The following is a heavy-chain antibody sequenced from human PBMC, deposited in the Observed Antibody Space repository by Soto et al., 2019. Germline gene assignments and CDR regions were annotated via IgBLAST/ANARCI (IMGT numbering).Heavy chain of an antibody. CDR2: IYYSGST. CDR3: ARHGTRGTTSYGVGAFDI. D-gene: IGHD1-1*01. CDR1: GGSISSSSYY. Sequence: SETLCLTCTVSGGSISSSSYYWGWIRQPPGKGLEWIGIIYYSGSTYYNPSLKSRVTISVDTSKNQFSLKLSSVTAADTAVYFCARHGTRGTTSYGVGAFDIWGQGTMVTVSS. J-gene: IGHJ3*02. V-gene: IGHV4-39*01.